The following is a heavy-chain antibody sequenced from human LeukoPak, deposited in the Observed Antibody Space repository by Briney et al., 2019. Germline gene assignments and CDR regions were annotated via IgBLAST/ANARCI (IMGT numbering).Heavy chain of an antibody. D-gene: IGHD3-9*01. CDR1: GGSISSYY. Sequence: PSETLSLTCTVSGGSISSYYWSWIRQPPGKGLEWIGEINHSGSTNYNPSLKSRVTISVDTSKNQFSLKLSSVTAADTAVYYCARTLWDYDILTGYYYYYYYMDVWGKGTTVTISS. V-gene: IGHV4-34*01. CDR2: INHSGST. CDR3: ARTLWDYDILTGYYYYYYYMDV. J-gene: IGHJ6*03.